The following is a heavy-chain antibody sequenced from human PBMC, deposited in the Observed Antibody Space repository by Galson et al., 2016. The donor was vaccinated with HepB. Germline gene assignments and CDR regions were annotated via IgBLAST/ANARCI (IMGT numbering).Heavy chain of an antibody. CDR1: GGSITSGGHY. D-gene: IGHD2-15*01. Sequence: TLSLTCTVSGGSITSGGHYWTWIRQHPGKGLEWIGNIYYSRSTYYNPSLKSRVTMAVEASKFQFSLKLSSVTAADTAVYYCARLVVATSYYFDSWGQGTLVTFSS. CDR3: ARLVVATSYYFDS. CDR2: IYYSRST. V-gene: IGHV4-31*03. J-gene: IGHJ4*02.